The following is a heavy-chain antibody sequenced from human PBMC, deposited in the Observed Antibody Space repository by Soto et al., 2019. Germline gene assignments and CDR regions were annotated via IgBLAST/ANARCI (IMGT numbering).Heavy chain of an antibody. CDR3: AREHHSGYYFSIVC. CDR1: GFTFSSYA. Sequence: QVQLVESGGGVVQPGRSLRLSCAASGFTFSSYAMHWVRQAPGKGLEWVAVISYDGSNKYYADSVKGRFTISRDNSKNTQYLQMNSLRAEDTAVYYCAREHHSGYYFSIVCWGQGTLVTVSS. CDR2: ISYDGSNK. J-gene: IGHJ4*02. D-gene: IGHD3-22*01. V-gene: IGHV3-30-3*01.